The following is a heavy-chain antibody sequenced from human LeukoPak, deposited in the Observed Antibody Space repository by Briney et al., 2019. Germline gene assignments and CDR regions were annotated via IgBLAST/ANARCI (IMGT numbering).Heavy chain of an antibody. CDR3: ARQRLDAFDI. CDR2: IYSGGST. Sequence: GGSLRLSCAASGFTVSKNYMSWVRQASGKGLEWVSVIYSGGSTYYADSVKGRFTISRDNSKNTVFLQMNSLRAEDTAVYYCARQRLDAFDIWGQGTMVTVSS. J-gene: IGHJ3*02. V-gene: IGHV3-66*04. CDR1: GFTVSKNY.